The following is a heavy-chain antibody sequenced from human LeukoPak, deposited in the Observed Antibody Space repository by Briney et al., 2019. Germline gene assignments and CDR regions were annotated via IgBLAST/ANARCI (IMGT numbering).Heavy chain of an antibody. Sequence: GGSLRLSCAASGFTFSSYGMHWVRQAPGKGLEWVAFISYDGSNKYHADSVKGRFTISRDNSKNTLYLQVNSLRAEDTAVYYCAKDHYDYGDYHFDYWGQGTLVTVSS. J-gene: IGHJ4*02. D-gene: IGHD4-17*01. CDR2: ISYDGSNK. V-gene: IGHV3-30*18. CDR1: GFTFSSYG. CDR3: AKDHYDYGDYHFDY.